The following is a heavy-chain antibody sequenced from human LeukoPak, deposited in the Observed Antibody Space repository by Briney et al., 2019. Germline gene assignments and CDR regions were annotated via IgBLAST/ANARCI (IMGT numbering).Heavy chain of an antibody. D-gene: IGHD3-3*01. CDR3: ARGIYFGGFFDY. CDR1: GGSISSYY. J-gene: IGHJ4*02. Sequence: SETLSLTCTVSGGSISSYYWSWIRKPPGKGLEWIGYIYYSGSTNYNPSLKSRVTISVDTSKNQFSLKLSSVTAADTAVYYCARGIYFGGFFDYWGQGTLVTVSS. CDR2: IYYSGST. V-gene: IGHV4-59*01.